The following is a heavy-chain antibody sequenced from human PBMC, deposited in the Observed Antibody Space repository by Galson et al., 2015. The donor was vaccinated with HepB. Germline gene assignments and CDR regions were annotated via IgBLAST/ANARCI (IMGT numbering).Heavy chain of an antibody. V-gene: IGHV1-8*01. D-gene: IGHD6-19*01. CDR2: MNPNSGNT. Sequence: SVKVSCKASGYTFTSYDINWVRQATGQGLEWMGWMNPNSGNTGYAQKFQGRVTMTTDTSTSTAYMELRSLRSDDTAVYYCARGKGRGWYDYWGQGTLVTVSS. CDR1: GYTFTSYD. J-gene: IGHJ4*02. CDR3: ARGKGRGWYDY.